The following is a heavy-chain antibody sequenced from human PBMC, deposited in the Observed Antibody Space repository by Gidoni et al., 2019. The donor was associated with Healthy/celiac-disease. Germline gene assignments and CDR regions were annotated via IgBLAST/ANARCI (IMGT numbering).Heavy chain of an antibody. J-gene: IGHJ6*02. CDR2: ISYDGSNK. CDR1: GVTFSSDG. D-gene: IGHD5-18*01. Sequence: QVQLVESGGGVDEPGRSVRRSWAASGVTFSSDGMHWVRQAPGKGLEWVAVISYDGSNKYYADSVKGRFTISRDNSKNTLYLQMNSLRAEDTAVYYCAKDRGLDTAMVTGYGMDVWGQGTTVTVSS. CDR3: AKDRGLDTAMVTGYGMDV. V-gene: IGHV3-30*18.